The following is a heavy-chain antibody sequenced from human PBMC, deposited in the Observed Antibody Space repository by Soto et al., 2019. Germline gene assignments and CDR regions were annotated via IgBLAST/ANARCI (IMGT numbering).Heavy chain of an antibody. CDR2: ISTYNGDT. CDR3: ARDGYCVSSSCSFLPDV. D-gene: IGHD2-2*03. CDR1: GYTFTRSG. Sequence: ASVQVSCKASGYTFTRSGISWVRQAPGQGLEWMGWISTYNGDTNYAQTFQGRVTMTTDTSTSTVHMEVRSLRSDDMAVYYCARDGYCVSSSCSFLPDVWGQGTTVTVS. V-gene: IGHV1-18*03. J-gene: IGHJ6*02.